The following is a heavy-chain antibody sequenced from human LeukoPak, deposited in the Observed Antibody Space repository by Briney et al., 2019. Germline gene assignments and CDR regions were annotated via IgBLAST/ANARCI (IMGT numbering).Heavy chain of an antibody. CDR2: IYYSGST. V-gene: IGHV4-59*08. D-gene: IGHD1-26*01. CDR3: ARLRGSYGGDAFDI. J-gene: IGHJ3*02. CDR1: GGSISSYY. Sequence: SETLSLTCTVSGGSISSYYWSWIRQPPGKGLEWIGYIYYSGSTNYNPSLKSRVTISVDTSKNQFSLKLSSVTAADTAVFYCARLRGSYGGDAFDIWGQGTMVTVSS.